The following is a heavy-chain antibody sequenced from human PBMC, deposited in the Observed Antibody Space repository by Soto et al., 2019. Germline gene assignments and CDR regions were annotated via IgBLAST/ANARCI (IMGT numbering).Heavy chain of an antibody. CDR3: ARVNRITIFGVVIIALREPYHYYYYYMDV. V-gene: IGHV4-31*03. CDR1: GGSISSGGYY. J-gene: IGHJ6*03. Sequence: PSETLSLTCTVSGGSISSGGYYWSWIRQHPGKGLEWLGYIYYSGSTYYNPSLKSRVTISVDTSKNQFSLKLSSVTAADTAVYYCARVNRITIFGVVIIALREPYHYYYYYMDVWGKGTTVTVSS. CDR2: IYYSGST. D-gene: IGHD3-3*01.